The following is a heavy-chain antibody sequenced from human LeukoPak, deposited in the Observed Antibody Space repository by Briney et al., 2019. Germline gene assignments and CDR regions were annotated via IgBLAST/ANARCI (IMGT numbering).Heavy chain of an antibody. J-gene: IGHJ6*02. CDR1: GFTFSSYG. CDR2: IWYDGSNK. D-gene: IGHD2-2*02. V-gene: IGHV3-33*01. CDR3: ARDAYCSSTSCYSDEYYYYGMDV. Sequence: PGRSLRLSCAASGFTFSSYGMHWVRQAPGKGLEWVAVIWYDGSNKYYADSVKGRFTISRDNSKNTLYLQMNSLRAEDTAVYYCARDAYCSSTSCYSDEYYYYGMDVWGQGTTVTVSS.